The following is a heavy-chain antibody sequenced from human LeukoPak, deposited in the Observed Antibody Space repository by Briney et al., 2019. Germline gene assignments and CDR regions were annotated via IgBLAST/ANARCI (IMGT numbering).Heavy chain of an antibody. CDR2: ISGSGGST. D-gene: IGHD6-13*01. V-gene: IGHV3-23*01. CDR3: AKERSGGVLIAAAGYYFDY. J-gene: IGHJ4*02. Sequence: PGGSLRLSCAASGFTFSSYAMSWVRQAPGKGLEWDSAISGSGGSTYYADSVKGRFTISRDNSKNTLYLQMNSLRAEDTAVYYCAKERSGGVLIAAAGYYFDYWGQGTLVTVSS. CDR1: GFTFSSYA.